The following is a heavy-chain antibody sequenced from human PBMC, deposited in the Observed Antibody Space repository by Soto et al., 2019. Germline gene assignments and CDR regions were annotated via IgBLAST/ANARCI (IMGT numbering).Heavy chain of an antibody. CDR3: ARDGTLGKIAADYFDY. Sequence: SETLSLTCTVSGGSISGYYWSWIRQPPGKGLEYIGYIYYSGSTNYNPSLKSRVTISVDTSKNQFSLKLTSVTTADTAVYYCARDGTLGKIAADYFDYWGQGTLVTVS. CDR1: GGSISGYY. D-gene: IGHD6-6*01. CDR2: IYYSGST. J-gene: IGHJ4*02. V-gene: IGHV4-59*01.